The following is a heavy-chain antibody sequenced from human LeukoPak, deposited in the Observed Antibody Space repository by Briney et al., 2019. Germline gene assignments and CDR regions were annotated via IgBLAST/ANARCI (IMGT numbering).Heavy chain of an antibody. V-gene: IGHV3-48*03. D-gene: IGHD2/OR15-2a*01. Sequence: QPGGSLRLSCAASGFTFSSYKMIWVRQAPGKGLEWVSYITTSGTTTYYADSLKGRFTISRDNAKNSLYLQMNSLRAEDTAVYYCGRVLFHSLAVFDYWGQGTLVTVSS. J-gene: IGHJ4*02. CDR3: GRVLFHSLAVFDY. CDR1: GFTFSSYK. CDR2: ITTSGTTT.